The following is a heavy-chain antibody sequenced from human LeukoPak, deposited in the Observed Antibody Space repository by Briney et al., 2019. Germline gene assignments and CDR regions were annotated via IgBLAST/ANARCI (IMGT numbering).Heavy chain of an antibody. J-gene: IGHJ6*04. Sequence: PGRSLGLSCAASGFTFSSYGMHWVRQAPGKGLEWVAVIWYDGSNKYYADSVKGRFTISRDNSKNTLYLQMNSLRAEDTAVYYCARDKADLPSYYYYYGMDVWGKGTTVTVSS. D-gene: IGHD6-19*01. CDR3: ARDKADLPSYYYYYGMDV. V-gene: IGHV3-33*01. CDR2: IWYDGSNK. CDR1: GFTFSSYG.